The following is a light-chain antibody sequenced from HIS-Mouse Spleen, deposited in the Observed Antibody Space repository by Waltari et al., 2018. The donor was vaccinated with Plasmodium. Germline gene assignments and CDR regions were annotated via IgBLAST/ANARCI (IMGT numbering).Light chain of an antibody. V-gene: IGKV1-13*02. CDR1: QGISSA. Sequence: AIQLTQSPSSLSASVGGRVTITCRASQGISSALAWYQQKPGKAPKLLIYDASSLESGVPARCSGSGSGTDFTLTISSLQPEDVATYYCQQFKSYPLTFGGGTKVEIK. CDR3: QQFKSYPLT. CDR2: DAS. J-gene: IGKJ4*01.